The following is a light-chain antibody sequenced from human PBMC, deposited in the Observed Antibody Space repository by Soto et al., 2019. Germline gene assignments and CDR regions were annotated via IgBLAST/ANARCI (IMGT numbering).Light chain of an antibody. Sequence: EIVMTQSPGTLSVSPGERATLSCRASQSISSSLAWYQQKAGQAPRLLIYGASTRATGVPARFSGSGSGTDFTLTISSLQSEDFAVYYCQQYDNWWAFGQGTKVEIK. J-gene: IGKJ1*01. CDR2: GAS. V-gene: IGKV3-15*01. CDR1: QSISSS. CDR3: QQYDNWWA.